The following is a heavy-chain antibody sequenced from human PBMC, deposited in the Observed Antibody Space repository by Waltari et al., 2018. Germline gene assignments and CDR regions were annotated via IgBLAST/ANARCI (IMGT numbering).Heavy chain of an antibody. D-gene: IGHD3-10*01. CDR3: ARGGRFREFNYLDY. CDR2: INPDIGYT. Sequence: QIRLVQSGAEVKRPGASVKVSCKGIEYTFTAYYLHWVRRAHGQGLEWLGWINPDIGYTIYAQNFQGRVTMTRDMSISTAYMELTRLRSDDTAIYYCARGGRFREFNYLDYWGQGSPVTVSS. CDR1: EYTFTAYY. V-gene: IGHV1-2*02. J-gene: IGHJ4*02.